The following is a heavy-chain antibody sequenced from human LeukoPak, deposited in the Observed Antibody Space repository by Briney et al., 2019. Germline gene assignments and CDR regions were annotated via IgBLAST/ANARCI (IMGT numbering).Heavy chain of an antibody. D-gene: IGHD1-7*01. V-gene: IGHV1-8*03. CDR3: AVERGLTGTGY. Sequence: ASVKVSCKASGYTFTSYDINWVRQAPGQGLEWMGWMNPNSGNTGYAQKFQGRVTIIRNTSISTAYMELSSLRSEDTAVYYCAVERGLTGTGYWGQGTLVTVSS. CDR2: MNPNSGNT. J-gene: IGHJ4*02. CDR1: GYTFTSYD.